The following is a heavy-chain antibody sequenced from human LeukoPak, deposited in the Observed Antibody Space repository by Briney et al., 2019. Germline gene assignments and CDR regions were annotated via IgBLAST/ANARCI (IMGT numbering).Heavy chain of an antibody. CDR1: GFTFSNYW. J-gene: IGHJ4*02. Sequence: GGSLRLSCAASGFTFSNYWITWVRQAPGKGLEWVANMKQDGSEKYYMDSVKGRFTISRDNAKNSLFLQMNSLRAEDTAVYYCARGDRVGVTTGHFDYWGQGTLVTVSS. D-gene: IGHD1-26*01. CDR2: MKQDGSEK. V-gene: IGHV3-7*03. CDR3: ARGDRVGVTTGHFDY.